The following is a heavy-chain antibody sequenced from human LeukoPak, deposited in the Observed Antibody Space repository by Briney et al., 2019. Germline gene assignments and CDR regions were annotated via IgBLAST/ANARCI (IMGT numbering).Heavy chain of an antibody. Sequence: GGSLRLSCAASGFTFDDYAMHWVRQAPGKGLEWVSGISWNSGSIGYADSVKGRFTISRDNAKNSLYLQMNSLRSDDTAVYYCARGQWPPSVGATSPDYWGQGTLVTVSS. CDR3: ARGQWPPSVGATSPDY. J-gene: IGHJ4*02. CDR1: GFTFDDYA. D-gene: IGHD1-26*01. CDR2: ISWNSGSI. V-gene: IGHV3-9*01.